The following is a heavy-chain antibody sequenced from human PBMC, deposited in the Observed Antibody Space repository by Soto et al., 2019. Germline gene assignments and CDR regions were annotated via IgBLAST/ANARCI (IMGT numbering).Heavy chain of an antibody. V-gene: IGHV3-23*01. CDR2: ITTSGGNT. CDR1: GFTFSTYA. J-gene: IGHJ6*03. Sequence: TGGSLRLSCAASGFTFSTYAMSWVRQAPGKGLEWVSTITTSGGNTYYADSVQGRFTISRDNSKNTLYLQMNSLRAEDTAVYYCAGRYCTNGVRYTNYYYYIDVWGKGTTVTVSS. CDR3: AGRYCTNGVRYTNYYYYIDV. D-gene: IGHD2-8*01.